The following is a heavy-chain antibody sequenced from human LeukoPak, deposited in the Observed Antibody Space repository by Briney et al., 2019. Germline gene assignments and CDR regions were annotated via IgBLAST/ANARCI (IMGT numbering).Heavy chain of an antibody. CDR2: ISGSSGST. D-gene: IGHD4-23*01. CDR3: AKDRWGTTVVTIDY. V-gene: IGHV3-23*01. J-gene: IGHJ4*02. CDR1: GFTFSSYA. Sequence: GGSLRLSCAASGFTFSSYAMSWVRQAPGKGLEWVSAISGSSGSTYYADSVKGRFAISRDNSKNTLYLQMNSLRAEDTAVYYCAKDRWGTTVVTIDYWGQGTLVTVSS.